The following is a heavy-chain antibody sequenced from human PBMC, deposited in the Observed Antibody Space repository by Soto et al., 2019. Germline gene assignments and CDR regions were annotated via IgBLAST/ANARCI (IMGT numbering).Heavy chain of an antibody. CDR3: AKLEDSGSYYAYYYGMDV. Sequence: QVQLVESGGGVVQPGRSLRLSCAASGFTFSSYGMHWVRQAPGKGLEWVAVISYDGSNKYYADSVKGRFTISRDNSKNTLYLQMKSLRAEDTAVYYCAKLEDSGSYYAYYYGMDVWGQGTTVTVSS. CDR2: ISYDGSNK. V-gene: IGHV3-30*18. D-gene: IGHD1-26*01. CDR1: GFTFSSYG. J-gene: IGHJ6*02.